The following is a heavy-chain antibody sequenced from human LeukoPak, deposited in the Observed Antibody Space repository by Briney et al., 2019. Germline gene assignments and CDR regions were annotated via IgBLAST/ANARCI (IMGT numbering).Heavy chain of an antibody. CDR3: ARGFPSLDN. V-gene: IGHV4-34*01. CDR1: DESFNGYD. CDR2: VYHSGST. J-gene: IGHJ4*02. Sequence: SETLSLTCTVSDESFNGYDWSWIRQHPGKGLEWIGEVYHSGSTNYNPSLKSRATISLDTAKNQFSLKLRSVTAADTAVYYCARGFPSLDNWGRGTLVPVSS.